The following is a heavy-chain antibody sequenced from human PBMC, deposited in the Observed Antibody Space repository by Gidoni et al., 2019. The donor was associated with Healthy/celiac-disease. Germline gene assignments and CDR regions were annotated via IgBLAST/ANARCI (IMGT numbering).Heavy chain of an antibody. J-gene: IGHJ6*02. V-gene: IGHV4-39*01. CDR2: IYYSGST. CDR3: ARLYCSSTSCLDYYYYGMDV. D-gene: IGHD2-2*01. Sequence: GKGLEWIGSIYYSGSTYYNPSLKSRVTISVDTSKNQFSLKLSSVTAADTAVYYCARLYCSSTSCLDYYYYGMDVWGQGTTVTVSS.